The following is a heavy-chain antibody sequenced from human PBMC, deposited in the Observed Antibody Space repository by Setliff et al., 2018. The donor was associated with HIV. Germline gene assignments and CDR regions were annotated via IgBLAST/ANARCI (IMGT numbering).Heavy chain of an antibody. Sequence: PGGSLRLSCAASGFTFSNAWMSWVRQAPGKGLEWVGRIKSKTDGGTTDYAAPVKGRFTISRDDSKNTLYLQMNSLKTEDTAVYYCTTDAPYYYGSGPGRFDYWGQGTLVTVSS. J-gene: IGHJ4*02. CDR2: IKSKTDGGTT. V-gene: IGHV3-15*01. D-gene: IGHD3-10*01. CDR1: GFTFSNAW. CDR3: TTDAPYYYGSGPGRFDY.